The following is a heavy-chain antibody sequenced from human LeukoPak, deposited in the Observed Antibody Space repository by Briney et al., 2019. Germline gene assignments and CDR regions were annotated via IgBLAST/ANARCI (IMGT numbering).Heavy chain of an antibody. V-gene: IGHV3-48*03. CDR1: GFSFSVYE. CDR2: ISSSGSIA. Sequence: GGSLRLSCAASGFSFSVYEMNWVRQAPGKELEGISDISSSGSIAYYADSVKCRFTISRDNAKRLLFLQIHRLRPEDTAVYYCANRKMASNFDYWGQGTLVTVSS. J-gene: IGHJ4*02. D-gene: IGHD5-24*01. CDR3: ANRKMASNFDY.